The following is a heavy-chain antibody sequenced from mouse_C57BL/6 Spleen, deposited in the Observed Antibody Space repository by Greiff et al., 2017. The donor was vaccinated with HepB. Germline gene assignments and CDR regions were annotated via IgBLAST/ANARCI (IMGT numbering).Heavy chain of an antibody. Sequence: VQLQQPGAELVMPGASVKLSCKASGYTFTSYWMHWVKQRPGQGLEWIGEIDPSDSYTNYNQKFKGKSTLTVDKSSSTAYMQLSSLTSEDSAVYYCARAGNFYWYFDVWGTGTTVTVSS. CDR2: IDPSDSYT. J-gene: IGHJ1*03. V-gene: IGHV1-69*01. CDR3: ARAGNFYWYFDV. CDR1: GYTFTSYW.